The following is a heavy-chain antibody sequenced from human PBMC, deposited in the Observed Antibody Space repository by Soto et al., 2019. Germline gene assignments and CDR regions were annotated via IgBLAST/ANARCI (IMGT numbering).Heavy chain of an antibody. CDR1: GGSISSYY. V-gene: IGHV4-4*07. CDR3: ARAGKYQLLPHTGGQYYYYGMDV. J-gene: IGHJ6*02. D-gene: IGHD2-2*01. CDR2: IYTSGST. Sequence: QVQLQESGPGLVKPSETLSLTCTVSGGSISSYYWSWIRQPAGKGLEWIGRIYTSGSTNYNPSLKSRVTMSVDTSKNQFSLKLSSVTAADTAVYYCARAGKYQLLPHTGGQYYYYGMDVWGQGTTVTVSS.